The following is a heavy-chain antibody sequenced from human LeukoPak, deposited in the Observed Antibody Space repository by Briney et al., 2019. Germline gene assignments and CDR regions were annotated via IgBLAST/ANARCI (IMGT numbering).Heavy chain of an antibody. D-gene: IGHD5-12*01. V-gene: IGHV3-21*01. CDR3: AREPAGYSGYDGDNWFDP. J-gene: IGHJ5*02. CDR2: ASSSSSYI. Sequence: PGGSLRLSCAASGFTFSSYSMNWVRQAPGKGLEWVSSASSSSSYIYYADSVKGRFTISRDNAKNSLYLQMNSLRAEDTAVYYCAREPAGYSGYDGDNWFDPWGQGTLVTVSS. CDR1: GFTFSSYS.